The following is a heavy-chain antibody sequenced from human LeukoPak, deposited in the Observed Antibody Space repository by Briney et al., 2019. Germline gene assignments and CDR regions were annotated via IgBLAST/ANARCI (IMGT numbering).Heavy chain of an antibody. J-gene: IGHJ5*02. CDR2: ISAYNGNT. CDR1: GYTFTSYG. Sequence: ASVKVSCKASGYTFTSYGISWVRQAPGQGLEWMGWISAYNGNTNYAQKLQGRVTMTTDTSTSTAYMELRSLRSDDTAVYYCARGGAPDCSSTSCYSGIWFDPWGQGTLVTVSS. CDR3: ARGGAPDCSSTSCYSGIWFDP. V-gene: IGHV1-18*01. D-gene: IGHD2-2*01.